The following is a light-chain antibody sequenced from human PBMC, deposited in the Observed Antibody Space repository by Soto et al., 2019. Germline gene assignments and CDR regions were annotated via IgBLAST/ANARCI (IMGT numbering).Light chain of an antibody. CDR1: QSISSW. Sequence: DIQRSHSPSTRSASIGDRVTSTCRASQSISSWLAWYQQKPGKAPKLLIYDASSLESGVPSRFSGSGSGTEFTLTISSLQPDDFATYYCQHYNSYSEAFGQGSIVDVK. CDR2: DAS. J-gene: IGKJ1*01. CDR3: QHYNSYSEA. V-gene: IGKV1-5*01.